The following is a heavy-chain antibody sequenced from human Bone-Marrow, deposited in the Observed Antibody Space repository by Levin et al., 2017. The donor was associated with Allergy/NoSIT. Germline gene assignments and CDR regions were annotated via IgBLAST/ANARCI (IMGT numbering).Heavy chain of an antibody. Sequence: SVKVSCKASGGTFGNFGISWVRQVPGQEFEWMGGIIPLFDTINYAQRFQDRVMITADESTNTAYMELSSLRSDDTAVYYCARDRERMREWSSGYGLDVWGQGTTVTVSS. CDR2: IIPLFDTI. D-gene: IGHD3-3*01. CDR1: GGTFGNFG. CDR3: ARDRERMREWSSGYGLDV. J-gene: IGHJ6*02. V-gene: IGHV1-69*13.